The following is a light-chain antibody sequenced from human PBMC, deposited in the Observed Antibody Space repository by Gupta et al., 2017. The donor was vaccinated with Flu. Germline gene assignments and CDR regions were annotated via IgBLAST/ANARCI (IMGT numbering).Light chain of an antibody. Sequence: PSSLSASVGDRVTITCRASQRISSYLNWYQQKPGKAPKLLIYAASRWKSGVPSRFSGSGSGTDFTLTISRLQPEDFATYYCQHRDSTLRTFGQGTKVEIK. J-gene: IGKJ1*01. V-gene: IGKV1-39*01. CDR3: QHRDSTLRT. CDR1: QRISSY. CDR2: AAS.